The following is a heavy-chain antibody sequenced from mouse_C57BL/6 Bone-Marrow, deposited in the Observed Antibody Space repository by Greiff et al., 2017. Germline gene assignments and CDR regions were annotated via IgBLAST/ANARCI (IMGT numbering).Heavy chain of an antibody. Sequence: EVMLVEPGGGLVQPGGSLSLSCAASGFTFTDYYMSWVRQPPGKALEWLGFIRNKANGYTTEYSVSVKGRFTFSRDNSQSILYLQMHALRAEDSATYDCARSVANWPYVDYWGQGTTLTVSS. CDR3: ARSVANWPYVDY. V-gene: IGHV7-3*01. CDR2: IRNKANGYTT. CDR1: GFTFTDYY. D-gene: IGHD1-1*02. J-gene: IGHJ2*01.